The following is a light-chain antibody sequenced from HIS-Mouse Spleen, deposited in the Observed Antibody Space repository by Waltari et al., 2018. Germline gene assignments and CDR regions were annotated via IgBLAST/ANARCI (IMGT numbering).Light chain of an antibody. CDR3: QQYDNLPPFT. CDR1: QDISNY. V-gene: IGKV1-33*01. J-gene: IGKJ3*01. Sequence: DIQMTQSPSSLSASVGDRVTITCQASQDISNYLNWYQQKPRKAPKLLIYDTSNLETGVPSRFSGSGSGTDVTFTISSLQPEDIATYYCQQYDNLPPFTFGPGTKVDIK. CDR2: DTS.